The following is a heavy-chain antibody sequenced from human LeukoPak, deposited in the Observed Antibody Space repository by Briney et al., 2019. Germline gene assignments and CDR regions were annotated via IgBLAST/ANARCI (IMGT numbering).Heavy chain of an antibody. CDR2: IIPILGIA. V-gene: IGHV1-69*04. CDR3: ATQKRSGWYYDDYYYGMDV. D-gene: IGHD6-19*01. CDR1: GGTFSSYA. Sequence: VASLKVSCMASGGTFSSYAISWVRHAPGEGLEWTGRIIPILGIANYAQTFQSRVTITADKSTSTGYMELSTLRSEDTAVYYCATQKRSGWYYDDYYYGMDVWGQGTTVTVSS. J-gene: IGHJ6*02.